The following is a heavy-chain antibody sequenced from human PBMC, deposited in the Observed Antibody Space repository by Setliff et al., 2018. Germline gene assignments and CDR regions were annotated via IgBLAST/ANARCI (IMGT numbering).Heavy chain of an antibody. Sequence: ASVKVSCKTSGYTFNDYGIAWVRQAPGQGLEWMGWISPHTGNTYYTPKLHGRVTLTTDTSTSTAYMELSSLRSEDTAVYYCARETVTFGGIIVRGYFDVWGQGTMVTVSS. D-gene: IGHD3-16*02. J-gene: IGHJ3*01. V-gene: IGHV1-18*01. CDR3: ARETVTFGGIIVRGYFDV. CDR1: GYTFNDYG. CDR2: ISPHTGNT.